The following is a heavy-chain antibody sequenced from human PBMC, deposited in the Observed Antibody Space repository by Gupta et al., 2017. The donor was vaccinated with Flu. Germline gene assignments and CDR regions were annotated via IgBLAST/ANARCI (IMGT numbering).Heavy chain of an antibody. V-gene: IGHV4-39*01. D-gene: IGHD3-10*01. Sequence: QLPLPESGPGLVKPSETLSLICTVSGGSISDTRYYWGWIRQPPGKGLEWIGNVGYRGNTVYNPSLKSRVTISVDTSKNQFSLKLSSVTAADTAVYYCARRITYGKTFDYWGQGALVTVSS. CDR1: GGSISDTRYY. J-gene: IGHJ4*02. CDR3: ARRITYGKTFDY. CDR2: VGYRGNT.